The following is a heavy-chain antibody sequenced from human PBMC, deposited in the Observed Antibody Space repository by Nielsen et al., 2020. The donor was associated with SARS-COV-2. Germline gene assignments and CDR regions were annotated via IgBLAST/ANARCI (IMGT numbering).Heavy chain of an antibody. Sequence: GESLKISCIASGFTFNIYAMAWVRRTPGRGLQWVSGISASGGSTYYTDSVKGRFAVSRDNSRNTLYLQMHSLRVEDTALYYCAKMRSWTTVTTILDYWGQGTLVTVSS. D-gene: IGHD4-11*01. CDR3: AKMRSWTTVTTILDY. CDR1: GFTFNIYA. V-gene: IGHV3-23*01. CDR2: ISASGGST. J-gene: IGHJ4*02.